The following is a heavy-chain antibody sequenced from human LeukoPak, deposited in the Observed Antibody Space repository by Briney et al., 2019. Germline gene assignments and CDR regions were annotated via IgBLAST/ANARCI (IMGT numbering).Heavy chain of an antibody. CDR1: GYTFTSYD. CDR3: ARGPVRSAQYFQH. CDR2: MNPNSGNT. D-gene: IGHD6-6*01. V-gene: IGHV1-8*01. J-gene: IGHJ1*01. Sequence: GASVKVSCKASGYTFTSYDINWVRQATGQGLEWMGWMNPNSGNTGYAQKFQGRVTMTRNTSISTAHMELSSLRSEDTAVYYCARGPVRSAQYFQHWGQGTLVTVSS.